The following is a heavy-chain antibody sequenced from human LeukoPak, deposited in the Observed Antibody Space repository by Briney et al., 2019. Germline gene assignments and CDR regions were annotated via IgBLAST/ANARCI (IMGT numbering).Heavy chain of an antibody. Sequence: GGSLRLSCAASGFTFSTYSMNWVRQAPGKGLEWVSAISGSGGSTYYADSVKGRFTISRDNSKNTLYLQMNSLRAEDTAVYYCASTLSYSGSYYVDYWGQGTLVTVSS. CDR3: ASTLSYSGSYYVDY. D-gene: IGHD1-26*01. J-gene: IGHJ4*02. V-gene: IGHV3-23*01. CDR2: ISGSGGST. CDR1: GFTFSTYS.